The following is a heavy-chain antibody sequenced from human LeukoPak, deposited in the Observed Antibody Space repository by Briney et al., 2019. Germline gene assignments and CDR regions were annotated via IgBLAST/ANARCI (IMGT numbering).Heavy chain of an antibody. CDR3: AKELYYYDTSRYFDI. J-gene: IGHJ2*01. CDR2: ISSEGHKI. Sequence: GRSLRLSCAASGFTFRDYGIHWVRQAPGKGLEWVALISSEGHKIHYGDSVKGRFTISRDKSKNMVYLQMNSLSLEDTALYYCAKELYYYDTSRYFDIWGRGTLVTVSS. D-gene: IGHD3-22*01. CDR1: GFTFRDYG. V-gene: IGHV3-30*18.